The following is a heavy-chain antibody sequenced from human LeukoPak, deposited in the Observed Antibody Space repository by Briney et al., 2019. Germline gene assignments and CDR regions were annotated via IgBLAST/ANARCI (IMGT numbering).Heavy chain of an antibody. Sequence: KAGGSLRLSCAASGFTFSDYYMSWIRQAPGKGLEWVSYISSSGSTIYYADSVKGRSTISRDNAKNSLYLQMNSLRAEDTAVYYCAKDYSSSGCCFDYWGQGTLVTVSS. J-gene: IGHJ4*02. D-gene: IGHD6-19*01. CDR1: GFTFSDYY. V-gene: IGHV3-11*01. CDR2: ISSSGSTI. CDR3: AKDYSSSGCCFDY.